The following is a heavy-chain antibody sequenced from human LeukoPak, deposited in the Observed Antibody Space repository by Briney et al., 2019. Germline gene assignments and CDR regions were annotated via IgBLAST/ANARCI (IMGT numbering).Heavy chain of an antibody. CDR1: GGSSSGYY. CDR3: ARDRWHYYGSGSYYVDY. V-gene: IGHV4-34*01. D-gene: IGHD3-10*01. Sequence: PSETLSLTCAVYGGSSSGYYWSWIRQPPGKGLEWIGEINHSGSTNYNPSLKSRVTISVDTSKNQFSLKLSSVTAADTAVYYCARDRWHYYGSGSYYVDYWGQGTLVTVSS. J-gene: IGHJ4*02. CDR2: INHSGST.